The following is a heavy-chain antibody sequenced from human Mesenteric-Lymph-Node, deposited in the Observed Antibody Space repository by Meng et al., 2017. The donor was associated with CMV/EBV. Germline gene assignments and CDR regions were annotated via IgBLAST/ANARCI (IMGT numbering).Heavy chain of an antibody. CDR1: GFSLSTSAMR. V-gene: IGHV2-70D*14. J-gene: IGHJ4*02. D-gene: IGHD2-2*01. Sequence: SGPTLVKPTQTLTLTCTFSGFSLSTSAMRVTWIRQPPGKALGWLARIDWDDDKFYSTSLKTRLTISKDTSKNQVVLTMTNMDPVDTATYYCARINSDCSSTSCYFDYWGQGTLVTVSS. CDR3: ARINSDCSSTSCYFDY. CDR2: IDWDDDK.